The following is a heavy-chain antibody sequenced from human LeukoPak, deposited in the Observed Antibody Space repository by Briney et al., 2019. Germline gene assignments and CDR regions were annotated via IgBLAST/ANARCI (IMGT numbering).Heavy chain of an antibody. D-gene: IGHD4-23*01. Sequence: GGSLRLSCAASGFTFSSYSMNWVRQAPGKGLEWVSYISSSSSTIYYADSVKGRFTISRDNAKNSLYLQMNSLRAEDTAVYYCARIYGGISYCFDYWGQGTLVTVSS. J-gene: IGHJ4*02. CDR1: GFTFSSYS. CDR2: ISSSSSTI. CDR3: ARIYGGISYCFDY. V-gene: IGHV3-48*04.